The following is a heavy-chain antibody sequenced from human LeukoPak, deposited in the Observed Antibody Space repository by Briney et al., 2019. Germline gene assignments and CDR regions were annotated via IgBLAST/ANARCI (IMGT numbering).Heavy chain of an antibody. D-gene: IGHD3-16*01. CDR1: GFTFSSYS. CDR3: GRDPTIGGTRVEY. CDR2: ISSSGSTI. J-gene: IGHJ4*02. V-gene: IGHV3-48*04. Sequence: TGGSLRLSCAASGFTFSSYSMNWVRQAPGKGLEWVSYISSSGSTIYYADSVKGRFTISRDNAKNSLYLQMNSLRAEDTAVYYCGRDPTIGGTRVEYWGQGTLVTVSS.